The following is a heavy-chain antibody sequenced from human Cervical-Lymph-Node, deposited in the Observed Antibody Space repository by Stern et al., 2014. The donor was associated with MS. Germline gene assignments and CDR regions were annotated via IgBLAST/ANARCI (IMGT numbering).Heavy chain of an antibody. CDR3: ARARVGDYARSPHLDS. D-gene: IGHD4-17*01. CDR1: GFTFSHYS. V-gene: IGHV3-21*01. Sequence: EVQLVESGGGLVKPGESLRLSCDASGFTFSHYSINWVRQAPGKVLEWISSIRNNSTHTYYADSVEGRFTISRDSAKDSVSLHMVSLRAEDTAVYYCARARVGDYARSPHLDSWGQGTLVTVSS. CDR2: IRNNSTHT. J-gene: IGHJ4*02.